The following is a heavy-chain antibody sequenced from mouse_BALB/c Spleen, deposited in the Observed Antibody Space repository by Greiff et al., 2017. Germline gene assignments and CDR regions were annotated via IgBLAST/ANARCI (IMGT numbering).Heavy chain of an antibody. CDR1: GYSITSGYY. V-gene: IGHV3-6*02. D-gene: IGHD2-1*01. CDR3: ARDRHGNYDY. J-gene: IGHJ2*01. CDR2: ISYDGSN. Sequence: EVQLVESGPGLVKPSQSLSLTCSVTGYSITSGYYWNWIRQFPGNKLEWMGYISYDGSNNYNPSLKNRISITRDTSKNQFFLKLNSVTTEDTATYYCARDRHGNYDYWGQGTTLTVSS.